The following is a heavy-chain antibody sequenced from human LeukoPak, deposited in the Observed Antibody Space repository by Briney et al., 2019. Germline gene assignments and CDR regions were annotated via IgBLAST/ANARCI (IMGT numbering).Heavy chain of an antibody. Sequence: GGSLRLSCAASGFTVSSNYMSWVRQAPGKGLEWVSVIYSGGSTYYADSVKGRFTISRDNSKNTLYLQMNSLRAEDTAVYYCAKAPSYDSSGFGYWGQGTLVTVSS. V-gene: IGHV3-53*01. J-gene: IGHJ4*02. CDR1: GFTVSSNY. D-gene: IGHD3-22*01. CDR3: AKAPSYDSSGFGY. CDR2: IYSGGST.